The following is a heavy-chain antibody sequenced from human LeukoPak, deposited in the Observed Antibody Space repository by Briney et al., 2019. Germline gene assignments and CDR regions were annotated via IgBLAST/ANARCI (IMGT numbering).Heavy chain of an antibody. J-gene: IGHJ4*02. Sequence: GGSLRLSCAASGFTFSSYWMNWVRQAPGKGLVWVSRIASDGSSTTYADSVKGRFSISRDNAKNTLYLQVNSLRVGDTAVYYCARGRPHGNDYWGQGTLVTVSS. CDR2: IASDGSST. V-gene: IGHV3-74*01. CDR1: GFTFSSYW. D-gene: IGHD4-23*01. CDR3: ARGRPHGNDY.